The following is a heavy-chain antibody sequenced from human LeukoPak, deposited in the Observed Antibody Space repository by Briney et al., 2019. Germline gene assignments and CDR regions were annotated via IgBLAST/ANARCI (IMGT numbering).Heavy chain of an antibody. CDR2: IYYSVRT. V-gene: IGHV4-59*11. J-gene: IGHJ6*03. CDR1: GDFISSHY. CDR3: ARTGDGYNYYNYYYMDV. Sequence: SETLSLNCSVSGDFISSHYWSCMRQPPGQGLDLIGYIYYSVRTNYNPSLKSRVTISVDMPNNQFSLKMSSVTAADTAVYYCARTGDGYNYYNYYYMDVWGKGTTVTVTS. D-gene: IGHD5-24*01.